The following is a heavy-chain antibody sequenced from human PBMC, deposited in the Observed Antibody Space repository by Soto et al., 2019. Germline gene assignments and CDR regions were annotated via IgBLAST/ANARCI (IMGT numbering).Heavy chain of an antibody. D-gene: IGHD2-15*01. CDR3: ATLPPRIVVEMAPFPL. CDR1: GASISSSSFY. CDR2: IYHSGTA. Sequence: SETLSLTCTVSGASISSSSFYWGWIRQAPGKGLEWLGEIYHSGTANYNPSLKSRATISVDKSNNQFSLKLTSVTAADTAVYYCATLPPRIVVEMAPFPLWGQGTPVTVSS. V-gene: IGHV4-39*07. J-gene: IGHJ4*02.